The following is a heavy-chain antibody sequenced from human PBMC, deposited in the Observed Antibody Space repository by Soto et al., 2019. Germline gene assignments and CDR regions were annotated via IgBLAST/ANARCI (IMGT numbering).Heavy chain of an antibody. Sequence: SVKVSCKASGGTFSNYPFTWVRQAPGQGLEWTGGIIPIFGTVTYAQKFQGRVTISADESTSTAYMEMSSLTSEDTAVYYCARPRTVATTKGYDYWGQGTQVTVSS. CDR1: GGTFSNYP. J-gene: IGHJ4*02. D-gene: IGHD1-1*01. V-gene: IGHV1-69*13. CDR2: IIPIFGTV. CDR3: ARPRTVATTKGYDY.